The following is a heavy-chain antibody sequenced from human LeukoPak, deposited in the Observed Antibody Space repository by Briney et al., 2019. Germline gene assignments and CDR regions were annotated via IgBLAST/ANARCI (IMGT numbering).Heavy chain of an antibody. V-gene: IGHV4-59*01. Sequence: SETLSLTCTVSGGSISSYYWSWIRQPPGKGLEWIGYIYYSGSTNYNPSLKSRVTISVDTSKNQFSLKLSSVTAADTAVYYCAREVGDTRDSDAFDIWGQGTMVTVSS. CDR3: AREVGDTRDSDAFDI. J-gene: IGHJ3*02. D-gene: IGHD1-26*01. CDR1: GGSISSYY. CDR2: IYYSGST.